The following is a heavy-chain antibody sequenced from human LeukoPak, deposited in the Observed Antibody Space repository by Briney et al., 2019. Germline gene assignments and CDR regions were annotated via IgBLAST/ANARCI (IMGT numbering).Heavy chain of an antibody. CDR3: ARDLELERNRWNYFES. CDR1: GNSISSFF. CDR2: MHYSGDS. D-gene: IGHD1-1*01. J-gene: IGHJ4*02. V-gene: IGHV4-59*01. Sequence: PSETLSLTCTVSGNSISSFFWSWIRQPPGKGLEWIGSMHYSGDSKYNPSLRSRVSLSIDTSEQQFSLRLSSVTAADTAVYYCARDLELERNRWNYFESWGQGALVTVSS.